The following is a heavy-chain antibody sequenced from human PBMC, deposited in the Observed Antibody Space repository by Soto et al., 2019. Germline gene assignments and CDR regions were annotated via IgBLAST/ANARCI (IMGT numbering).Heavy chain of an antibody. V-gene: IGHV4-34*01. J-gene: IGHJ4*02. CDR2: INHSGST. CDR3: ARGWSGWRVWLDY. D-gene: IGHD6-19*01. Sequence: SDTLSLTCAVYGGSFSGYYWRWIRQPPGKGLEWIGEINHSGSTNYNPSLKSRVTISVDTSKNQFSLKLSSVTAADTAVYYCARGWSGWRVWLDYWGQGTLVTVS. CDR1: GGSFSGYY.